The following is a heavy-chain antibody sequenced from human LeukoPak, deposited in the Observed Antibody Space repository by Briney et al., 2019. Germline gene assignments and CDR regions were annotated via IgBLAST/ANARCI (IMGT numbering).Heavy chain of an antibody. D-gene: IGHD3-16*01. V-gene: IGHV3-23*01. CDR3: AKARGGLTSSHVYCFAS. J-gene: IGHJ4*02. CDR2: ISDSGVAT. CDR1: GFIFNNYA. Sequence: PGGSLRLSCAASGFIFNNYAMTWVRQAPGKGLEWVSTISDSGVATYYADSVRGRFTISRDNSKNTLYLQMNSLRTEDTAIYYCAKARGGLTSSHVYCFASWGQGTLVTVSS.